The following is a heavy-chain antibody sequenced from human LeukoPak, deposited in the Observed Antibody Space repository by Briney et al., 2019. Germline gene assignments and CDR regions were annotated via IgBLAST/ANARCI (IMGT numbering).Heavy chain of an antibody. Sequence: GGSLRLSCAASGFIFSNYEMNWVRQAPGKGLEWISYINSGGTPIYYADSVKGRFTMSRDNAKNSLYLQMNSLRAEDTAVYYCARAPPYYYDSSGYQGYWGQGTLVTVSS. D-gene: IGHD3-22*01. V-gene: IGHV3-48*03. CDR1: GFIFSNYE. J-gene: IGHJ4*02. CDR2: INSGGTPI. CDR3: ARAPPYYYDSSGYQGY.